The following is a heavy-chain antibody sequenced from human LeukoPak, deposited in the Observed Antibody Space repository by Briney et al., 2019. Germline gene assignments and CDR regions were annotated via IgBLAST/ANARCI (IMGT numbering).Heavy chain of an antibody. CDR3: ARARIMITFGRVIVIGPSDY. J-gene: IGHJ4*02. CDR2: INRSGST. D-gene: IGHD3-16*02. V-gene: IGHV4-34*01. Sequence: SETLSLTCAVYGGSFSGYYWSWIRQPPGKGLEWIGEINRSGSTNYNPSLKSRVTISVDTSKNQFSLKLSSVTAADTAVYYCARARIMITFGRVIVIGPSDYWGQGTLVTVSS. CDR1: GGSFSGYY.